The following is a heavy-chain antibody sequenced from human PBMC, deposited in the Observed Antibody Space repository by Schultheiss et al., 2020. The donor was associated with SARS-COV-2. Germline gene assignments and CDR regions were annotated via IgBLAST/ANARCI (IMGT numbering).Heavy chain of an antibody. CDR2: IDGDGSYT. V-gene: IGHV3-74*01. D-gene: IGHD2-8*01. CDR1: GFIFSTYD. CDR3: ATQRICPKGVCLWGNDY. J-gene: IGHJ4*02. Sequence: GGSLRLSCAASGFIFSTYDMSWVRQAPGKGLVWVSRIDGDGSYTNYADSVKGRFTISRDNAKNSLFLQMNSLRAEDTAIYYCATQRICPKGVCLWGNDYWGQGTLVTVSS.